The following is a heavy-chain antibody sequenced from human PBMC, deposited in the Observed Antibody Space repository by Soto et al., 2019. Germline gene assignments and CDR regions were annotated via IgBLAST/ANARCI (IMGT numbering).Heavy chain of an antibody. CDR1: GDTFNFYT. Sequence: ASVKVSCKASGDTFNFYTINWVRQAPGLGLEWMGRFDPILSMSNSALRFQGRVTLTADKSTSTAYMVLSSLRSDDTAVYYCATSFGSGYRAFDYWGQGVLVTVSS. D-gene: IGHD3-10*01. J-gene: IGHJ4*02. CDR2: FDPILSMS. V-gene: IGHV1-69*02. CDR3: ATSFGSGYRAFDY.